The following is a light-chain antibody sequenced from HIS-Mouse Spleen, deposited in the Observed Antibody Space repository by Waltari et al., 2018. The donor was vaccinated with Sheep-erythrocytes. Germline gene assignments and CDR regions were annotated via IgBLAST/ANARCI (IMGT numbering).Light chain of an antibody. CDR2: GNS. CDR3: QSYDSSLSGWV. V-gene: IGLV1-40*01. CDR1: SSTIGAGYD. J-gene: IGLJ3*02. Sequence: QSVLTQPPSVSGAPGQRVTISCTGSSSTIGAGYDVHWYQHSPGTAPKLLIYGNSNRPSGVPDRFSGSKSGTSASLAITGLQAEDEADYYCQSYDSSLSGWVFGGGTKLTVL.